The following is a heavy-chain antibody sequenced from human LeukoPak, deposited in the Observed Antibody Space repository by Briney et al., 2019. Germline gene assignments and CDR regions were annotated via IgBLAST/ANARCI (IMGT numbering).Heavy chain of an antibody. J-gene: IGHJ4*02. Sequence: GGSLRLSCAASGFTFSSYSMNWVRQAPGKGLEWVSSISSSSSYIYYADSVKGRFTISRDNAKNSLYLQMNSLRAEDTAVYYCARERVYCGGDCYSSPSYFDYWGQGTLVTVSS. CDR2: ISSSSSYI. CDR3: ARERVYCGGDCYSSPSYFDY. D-gene: IGHD2-21*02. CDR1: GFTFSSYS. V-gene: IGHV3-21*01.